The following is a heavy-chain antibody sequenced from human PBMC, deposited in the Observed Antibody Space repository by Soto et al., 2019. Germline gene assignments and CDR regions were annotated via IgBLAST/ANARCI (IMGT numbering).Heavy chain of an antibody. CDR1: GDSVSSGNYF. V-gene: IGHV4-61*01. CDR2: VSNSGDT. J-gene: IGHJ4*02. CDR3: ARTDSRGSWAAWF. Sequence: NPSETLSLTCSVSGDSVSSGNYFWSWMRQPPGKGLEWIAFVSNSGDTNYNPSLKSRVTISVDTSKNQFSLKLTSVTAADTAVYHCARTDSRGSWAAWFWGQGILVTVSS. D-gene: IGHD3-22*01.